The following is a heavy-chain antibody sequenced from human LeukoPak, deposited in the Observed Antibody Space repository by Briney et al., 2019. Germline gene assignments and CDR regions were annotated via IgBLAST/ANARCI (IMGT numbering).Heavy chain of an antibody. CDR1: GFTFSSYG. V-gene: IGHV3-30*02. CDR3: AKRGGTTVTTSNFHMDV. D-gene: IGHD4-17*01. J-gene: IGHJ6*03. Sequence: GGSLGLSCAASGFTFSSYGMHWVRQAPGKGLEWVAFIGYDGSNKYTADSARGRFTLSRDNSKDTLYLQMNSLRAEDTAVYYCAKRGGTTVTTSNFHMDVWGKGTTVTVSS. CDR2: IGYDGSNK.